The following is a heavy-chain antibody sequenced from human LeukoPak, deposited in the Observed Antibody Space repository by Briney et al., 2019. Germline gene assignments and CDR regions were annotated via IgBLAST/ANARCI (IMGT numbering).Heavy chain of an antibody. Sequence: GASLKTSFQGSGSRFNSYWIAWVRPMPGKGLGWMGIIYPGDSDTRYSPSFQGPITISADKSINTAYLRWSSLKAADTAMYDCARAYYCGGGSCKLEYWGQGTLVTVSS. D-gene: IGHD2-15*01. CDR1: GSRFNSYW. CDR2: IYPGDSDT. CDR3: ARAYYCGGGSCKLEY. V-gene: IGHV5-51*01. J-gene: IGHJ4*02.